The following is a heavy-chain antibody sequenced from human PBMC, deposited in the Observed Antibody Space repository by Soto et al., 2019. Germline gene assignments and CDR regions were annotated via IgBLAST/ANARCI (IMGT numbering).Heavy chain of an antibody. J-gene: IGHJ5*02. CDR2: ISSNSSYI. V-gene: IGHV3-21*01. Sequence: PGGSLRLACAASGFTFSSYGMNWVRQAPGKGLEWVSSISSNSSYIYYADSVKGRFTISRDNAKNSLYLQMNSLRAEDTAVYYCATTGRWLPTANCFDPWGQGTLVTVSS. D-gene: IGHD6-19*01. CDR1: GFTFSSYG. CDR3: ATTGRWLPTANCFDP.